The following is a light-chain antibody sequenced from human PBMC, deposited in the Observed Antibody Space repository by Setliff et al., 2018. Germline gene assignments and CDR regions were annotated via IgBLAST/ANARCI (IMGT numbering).Light chain of an antibody. V-gene: IGLV2-14*01. CDR3: SSYTSSSIFYV. J-gene: IGLJ1*01. Sequence: QSALTQPASVSGSPGQSITISCTGTSSDVGGYNYVSWYQQHPGKAPKLMIYDVSKRPSGVSNRSSGSKSGNTASLTISGLQAEDEADYYCSSYTSSSIFYVFGTGTKVT. CDR1: SSDVGGYNY. CDR2: DVS.